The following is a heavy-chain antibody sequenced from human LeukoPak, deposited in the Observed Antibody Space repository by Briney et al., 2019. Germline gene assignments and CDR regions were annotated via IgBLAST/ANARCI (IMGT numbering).Heavy chain of an antibody. D-gene: IGHD3-22*01. Sequence: PGGSLRLSCSASGFTFSSYAMHWVRQAPGKGLEYVSGISSNGGSTYYADSVKGRFTISRDNYKNTLYLKKNSMKAENTAVYYCARDSGIYESGGYYGLSYNGMNVGGQGTRGTVS. CDR1: GFTFSSYA. CDR3: ARDSGIYESGGYYGLSYNGMNV. J-gene: IGHJ6*02. V-gene: IGHV3-64*04. CDR2: ISSNGGST.